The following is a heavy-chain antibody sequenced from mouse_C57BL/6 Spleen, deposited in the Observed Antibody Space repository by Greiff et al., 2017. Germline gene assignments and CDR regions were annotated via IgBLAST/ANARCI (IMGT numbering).Heavy chain of an antibody. CDR2: INPSSGYT. J-gene: IGHJ2*01. CDR1: GYTFTSYW. D-gene: IGHD2-3*01. CDR3: ARRRDVDGYYDDFDY. Sequence: QVQLKQSGAELAKPGASVKLSCKASGYTFTSYWMHWVKQRPGQGLEWIGYINPSSGYTKYNQKFKDKATLTADKSSSTAYMQLSSLTYEDSAVYYCARRRDVDGYYDDFDYWGQGTTLTVSS. V-gene: IGHV1-7*01.